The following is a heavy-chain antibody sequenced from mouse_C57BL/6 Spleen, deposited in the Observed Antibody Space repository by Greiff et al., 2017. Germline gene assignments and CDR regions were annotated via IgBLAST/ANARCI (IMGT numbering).Heavy chain of an antibody. J-gene: IGHJ2*01. CDR3: ASPNYYGSSSYYFDY. CDR1: GYAFSRSW. CDR2: IYPGDGDT. V-gene: IGHV1-82*01. Sequence: QVQLQQSGPELVKPGASVKISCKASGYAFSRSWMNWVKQRPGKGLEWIGRIYPGDGDTNYNGKFKGKATLTADKSSSTAYMQLSSLTSEDSAVYFCASPNYYGSSSYYFDYWGQGTTRTVSS. D-gene: IGHD1-1*01.